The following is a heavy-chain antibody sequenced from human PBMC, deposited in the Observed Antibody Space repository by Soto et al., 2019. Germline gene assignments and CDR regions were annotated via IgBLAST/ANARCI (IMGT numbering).Heavy chain of an antibody. V-gene: IGHV1-69*02. Sequence: QVHLEQSGAEVKKPGSSVKVSCKAAGGIFSTYTLIWVRQAPGQGLEWMGRIIPMLTVTNSAQKFQGRVTLTADKSTSTAFMELTSLTSDDTDVYYCSIGSWSAETFDVWGQGTMVTVSS. J-gene: IGHJ3*01. D-gene: IGHD2-2*01. CDR3: SIGSWSAETFDV. CDR2: IIPMLTVT. CDR1: GGIFSTYT.